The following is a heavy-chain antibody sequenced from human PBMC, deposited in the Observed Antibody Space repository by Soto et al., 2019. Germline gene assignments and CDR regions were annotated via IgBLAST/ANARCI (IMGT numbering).Heavy chain of an antibody. J-gene: IGHJ4*02. Sequence: GPTLVNPTQTLTLTCSFSGFSLSTSGVSVGWIRQPPGKALEWLALIFWDDDKRYSPSLKSRLTITKDTSTNQVVLTMTNMDPVDTATYYCEHISEPGYFDHWGQGDLVTVSS. CDR1: GFSLSTSGVS. V-gene: IGHV2-5*02. CDR3: EHISEPGYFDH. CDR2: IFWDDDK.